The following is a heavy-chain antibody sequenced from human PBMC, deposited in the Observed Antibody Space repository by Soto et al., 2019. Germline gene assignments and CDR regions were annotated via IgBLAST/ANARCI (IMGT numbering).Heavy chain of an antibody. Sequence: QVQLVESGGGLVKPGGSLRLSCAASGFTFSDYYTSWIRQAPGKGLEWVSYISSSGSTIYYADSGKGRFTISRDNAKNSLYLQMNSLRAEDTAVYYCESDPHAPPKNWDYDYWGQGTLVPVPS. CDR1: GFTFSDYY. CDR2: ISSSGSTI. D-gene: IGHD1-7*01. CDR3: ESDPHAPPKNWDYDY. V-gene: IGHV3-11*01. J-gene: IGHJ4*02.